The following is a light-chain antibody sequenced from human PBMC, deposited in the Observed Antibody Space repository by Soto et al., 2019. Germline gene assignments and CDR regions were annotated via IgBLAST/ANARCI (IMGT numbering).Light chain of an antibody. CDR3: QQYGDSIT. Sequence: VLKKSPGSLSLSPGERATVSCRASQTVTSSYLAWYQQRPGRAPQLLIYDAVKRATGISERVSGSGSGRDYTLTISRLDPEDSAVYYCQQYGDSITFGGGTKLESK. V-gene: IGKV3-20*01. J-gene: IGKJ4*01. CDR2: DAV. CDR1: QTVTSSY.